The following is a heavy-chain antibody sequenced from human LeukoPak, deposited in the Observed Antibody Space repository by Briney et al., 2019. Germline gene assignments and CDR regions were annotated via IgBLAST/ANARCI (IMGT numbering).Heavy chain of an antibody. CDR3: ARYYDSSGYYYPFDY. V-gene: IGHV1-46*01. D-gene: IGHD3-22*01. J-gene: IGHJ4*02. Sequence: ASVKVSCKASGYTFTSYYMHWVRQAPGQGLEWMGIINPSGGSTSYAQKFQGRVTMTTDTSTSTAYMELRSLRSDDTAVYYCARYYDSSGYYYPFDYWGQGTLVTVSS. CDR2: INPSGGST. CDR1: GYTFTSYY.